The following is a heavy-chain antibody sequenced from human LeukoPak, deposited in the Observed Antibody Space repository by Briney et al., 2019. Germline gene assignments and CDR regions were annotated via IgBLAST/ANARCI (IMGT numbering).Heavy chain of an antibody. CDR2: ISGSGGST. V-gene: IGHV3-23*01. D-gene: IGHD6-19*01. CDR3: AKDGPIAVAPDY. CDR1: GFTFSSYG. J-gene: IGHJ4*02. Sequence: GGTLRLSCAASGFTFSSYGMSWVRQAPGKGLEWVSAISGSGGSTYYADSVKGRFTISRDNSKNTLYLQMNSLRAEDTAVYYCAKDGPIAVAPDYWGQGTLVTVSS.